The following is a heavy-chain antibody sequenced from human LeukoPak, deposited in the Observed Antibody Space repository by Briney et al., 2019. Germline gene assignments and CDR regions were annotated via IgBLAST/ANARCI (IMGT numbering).Heavy chain of an antibody. Sequence: GASVKVSCKASGGTFSSYAISWVRQAPGQGLEWMGWMNPNSGNTGYAQKFQGRVTMTRNTSISTAYMELSSLRSEDTAVYYCARTDSSGWYDFDYWGQGTLVTVSS. V-gene: IGHV1-8*02. CDR2: MNPNSGNT. CDR3: ARTDSSGWYDFDY. D-gene: IGHD6-19*01. CDR1: GGTFSSYA. J-gene: IGHJ4*02.